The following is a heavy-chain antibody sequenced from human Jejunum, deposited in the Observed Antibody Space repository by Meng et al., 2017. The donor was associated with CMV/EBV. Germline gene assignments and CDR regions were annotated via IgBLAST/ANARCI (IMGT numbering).Heavy chain of an antibody. J-gene: IGHJ4*02. CDR3: AKDVGD. V-gene: IGHV3-30*02. CDR2: IEHDGSNK. CDR1: GFSFSDYG. Sequence: QVQMVESGXGVVQPXGSLRLSCAASGFSFSDYGIHWVRQAPGKGLEWVAFIEHDGSNKFYGDSVQGRFTISRDNSKNTLYLQMNSLRADDTAVYYCAKDVGDWGQGTLVTVSS. D-gene: IGHD1-26*01.